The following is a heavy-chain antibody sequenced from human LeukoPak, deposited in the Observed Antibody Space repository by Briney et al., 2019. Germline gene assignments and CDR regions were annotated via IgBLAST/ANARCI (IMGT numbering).Heavy chain of an antibody. J-gene: IGHJ4*02. CDR2: INQDGSEK. V-gene: IGHV3-7*01. CDR3: ARDYDYGVSRADY. Sequence: GGSLRLSCAASGFTFSSYWMSWVRQAPGKGLEWVAHINQDGSEKHFVDSVEGRFTISRDNAANSLFLQMNSLRAEDTAVYYCARDYDYGVSRADYWGQGTLVTVSS. CDR1: GFTFSSYW. D-gene: IGHD4-17*01.